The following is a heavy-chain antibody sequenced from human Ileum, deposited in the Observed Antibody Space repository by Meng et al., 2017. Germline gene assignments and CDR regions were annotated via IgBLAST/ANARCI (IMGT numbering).Heavy chain of an antibody. V-gene: IGHV4-34*01. CDR2: INHSGST. J-gene: IGHJ4*02. Sequence: QVQLRQWGAGLLKPSETLSLTCAVYGGSFSGYYWSWIRQPPGKGLEWIGEINHSGSTNYNPSLKSRVTISVDTSKNQFSLKLSSVTAADTAVYYCARVSSMIMVYGGSYFDYWGQGTLVTVSS. CDR3: ARVSSMIMVYGGSYFDY. D-gene: IGHD2-8*01. CDR1: GGSFSGYY.